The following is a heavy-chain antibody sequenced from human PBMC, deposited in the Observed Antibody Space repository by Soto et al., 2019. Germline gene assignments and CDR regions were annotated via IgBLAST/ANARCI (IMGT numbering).Heavy chain of an antibody. V-gene: IGHV3-7*01. Sequence: GGTMRLSCAASGFTFSSYWMSWVRKDKGKGLEWMANIKQDGSEKYYVDSVERRFTISRDNAKISLYLQMNILRAEDTAVYDCAREHRIGWRYYDYGMDDWGQGTTVTVSS. CDR1: GFTFSSYW. CDR2: IKQDGSEK. D-gene: IGHD6-19*01. CDR3: AREHRIGWRYYDYGMDD. J-gene: IGHJ6*02.